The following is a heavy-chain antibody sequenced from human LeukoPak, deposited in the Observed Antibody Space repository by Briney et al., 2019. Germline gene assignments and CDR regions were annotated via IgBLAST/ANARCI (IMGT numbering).Heavy chain of an antibody. D-gene: IGHD2-15*01. CDR2: VYSSGST. V-gene: IGHV4-59*01. CDR1: GVSMSRFY. Sequence: SETLSLTCNVSGVSMSRFYWSWIRQPPGKGLEWIGYVYSSGSTSYNPSLKNRVSMPIDTSKNQFSLKLTSVTAADTAVYYCARFEDGGGYFDYWGQGTLVTVSS. J-gene: IGHJ4*02. CDR3: ARFEDGGGYFDY.